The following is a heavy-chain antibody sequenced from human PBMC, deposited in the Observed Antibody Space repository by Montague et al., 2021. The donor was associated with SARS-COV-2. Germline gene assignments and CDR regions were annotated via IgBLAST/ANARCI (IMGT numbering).Heavy chain of an antibody. Sequence: SETLSLTCTVSGGSISSSSYYWGWIRQPPGKGLEWIGSIYYSGSTYYNPSLKSRVTMSVDTSKNQFSLKLSSVTAADTAVYYCARLASGLWELTLDYWGQGTLVTVSS. CDR2: IYYSGST. D-gene: IGHD1-26*01. V-gene: IGHV4-39*01. CDR3: ARLASGLWELTLDY. CDR1: GGSISSSSYY. J-gene: IGHJ4*02.